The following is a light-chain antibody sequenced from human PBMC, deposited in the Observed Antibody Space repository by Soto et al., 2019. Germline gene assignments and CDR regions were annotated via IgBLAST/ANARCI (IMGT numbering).Light chain of an antibody. Sequence: DIQMTQSPSTLSASVGDRVTITCRASQSISSWLAWYQQKPGKAPKLLIYKASSLESGVPSRFSGSGSGTEFALTISNLQPDDFATYYCQQYNSYPLTFGGGTKVEIK. J-gene: IGKJ4*01. CDR1: QSISSW. CDR2: KAS. CDR3: QQYNSYPLT. V-gene: IGKV1-5*03.